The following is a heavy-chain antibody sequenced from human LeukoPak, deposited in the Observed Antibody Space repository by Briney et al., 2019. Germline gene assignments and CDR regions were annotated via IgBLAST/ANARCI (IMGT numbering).Heavy chain of an antibody. CDR1: GASFSSSTYY. CDR3: ARHAGGIAAAGTRPFAY. Sequence: PSETLSLTCTVSGASFSSSTYYWGWIRQPPGKGLEWIGSIYYSGSTYYNPSLKSRVTMSVDTSKNQFSLKLSSVTAADTAVYYCARHAGGIAAAGTRPFAYWGQGTLVTVSS. J-gene: IGHJ4*02. CDR2: IYYSGST. V-gene: IGHV4-39*01. D-gene: IGHD6-13*01.